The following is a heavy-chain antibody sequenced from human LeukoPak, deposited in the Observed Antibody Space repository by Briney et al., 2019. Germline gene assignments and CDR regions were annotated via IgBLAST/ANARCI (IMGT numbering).Heavy chain of an antibody. D-gene: IGHD4-23*01. Sequence: PGGSLRLSCVVSGFTFSSNAMSWVRQAPGKGLEWVSAFSGSGGSTYYADSVRGRFTISRDNSKNTLYLQLDSLRAEDTAIYYCAKNRYGGIYYFDYWGQGTLVTVSS. CDR1: GFTFSSNA. V-gene: IGHV3-23*01. CDR2: FSGSGGST. CDR3: AKNRYGGIYYFDY. J-gene: IGHJ4*02.